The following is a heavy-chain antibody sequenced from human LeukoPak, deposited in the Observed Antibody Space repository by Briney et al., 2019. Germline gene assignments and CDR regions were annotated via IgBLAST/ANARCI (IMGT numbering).Heavy chain of an antibody. J-gene: IGHJ4*02. CDR3: AKDTGLWFGQLFSYFDY. V-gene: IGHV3-9*01. CDR2: ISWNSGSI. D-gene: IGHD3-10*01. CDR1: GFTFDDYA. Sequence: GGSLRLSCAASGFTFDDYAMHWVRQAPGKGLEWVSGISWNSGSIGYADSVKGRFTISRDNAKNSLYLQMNSLRAEDTALYYCAKDTGLWFGQLFSYFDYWGQGTLVTVSS.